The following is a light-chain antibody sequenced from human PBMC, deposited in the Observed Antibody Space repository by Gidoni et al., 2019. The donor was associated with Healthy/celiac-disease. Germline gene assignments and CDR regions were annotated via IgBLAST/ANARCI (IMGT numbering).Light chain of an antibody. V-gene: IGKV1-33*01. Sequence: DIQMTQSPSSLSASVGDRVTITCQASQDISNYLNWYQQKPGKAPKLLIYDASNLERGVPSRFSGSGSGTDFTFTISSLQPEDIATYYCQQYDSIPTSFGQGTKLEIK. CDR3: QQYDSIPTS. J-gene: IGKJ2*03. CDR1: QDISNY. CDR2: DAS.